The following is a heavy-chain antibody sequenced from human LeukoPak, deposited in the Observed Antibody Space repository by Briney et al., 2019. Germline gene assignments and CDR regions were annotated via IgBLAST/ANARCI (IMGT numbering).Heavy chain of an antibody. CDR3: ARDYYDSSGPAYGMDV. CDR1: GGSISSYY. Sequence: SETLSLTCTVSGGSISSYYWSWIRQPLGKGLEWIGYIYYRGSTNYNPSLKSRVTISVDTSKNQFSLKLSSVTAADTAVYYCARDYYDSSGPAYGMDVWGQGTTVTVSS. J-gene: IGHJ6*02. D-gene: IGHD3-22*01. CDR2: IYYRGST. V-gene: IGHV4-59*01.